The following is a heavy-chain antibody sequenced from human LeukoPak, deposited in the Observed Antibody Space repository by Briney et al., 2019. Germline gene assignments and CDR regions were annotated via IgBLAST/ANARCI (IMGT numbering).Heavy chain of an antibody. V-gene: IGHV4-4*07. CDR3: ASLYNWNDAYAFDI. Sequence: SETLSLTCTVSGGSISSYYWSWIRQPAGKGLEWIGRIYTSGSTNYNPSLKSRVTMSVDTSKNQFSLKLSSVTAADTAMYYCASLYNWNDAYAFDIWGQGTMVTVSS. CDR1: GGSISSYY. CDR2: IYTSGST. J-gene: IGHJ3*02. D-gene: IGHD1-20*01.